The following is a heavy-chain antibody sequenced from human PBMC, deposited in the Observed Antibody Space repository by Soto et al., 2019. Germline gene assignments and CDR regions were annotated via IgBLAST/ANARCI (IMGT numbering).Heavy chain of an antibody. D-gene: IGHD6-13*01. J-gene: IGHJ3*02. CDR1: GFTFSSYS. CDR2: ISYDGSNK. V-gene: IGHV3-30-3*01. CDR3: ARDKGAAAGTYFGAFDI. Sequence: SGGSLRLSCAASGFTFSSYSMHWVRQAPGKGLEWVAVISYDGSNKYYADSVKGRFTISRDNSKNTLYLQMNSLRAEDTAVYYCARDKGAAAGTYFGAFDIWGRGTMVTVSS.